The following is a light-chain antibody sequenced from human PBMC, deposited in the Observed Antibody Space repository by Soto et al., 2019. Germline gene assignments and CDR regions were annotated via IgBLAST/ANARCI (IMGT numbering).Light chain of an antibody. CDR3: QQYNNWPLT. CDR2: GAS. CDR1: QSLSGSY. V-gene: IGKV3-20*01. J-gene: IGKJ3*01. Sequence: EIVLTQSPGTLSLSPGEGATLSCRASQSLSGSYLAWYQQRPGQAPRLLIYGASTRATGIPDRFRGSGSGTDFTLTISRLGPEDFAVYYCQQYNNWPLTFGPGTKVDIK.